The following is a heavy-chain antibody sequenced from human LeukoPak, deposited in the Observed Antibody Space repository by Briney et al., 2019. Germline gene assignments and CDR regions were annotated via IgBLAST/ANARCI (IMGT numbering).Heavy chain of an antibody. CDR2: IWYDGSNK. Sequence: GGSLRLSCAASGFTFSSYGMHWVRQAPGKGLEWVAVIWYDGSNKYYADSVKGRFTISRDNSKNTLYLQMNSLRAEDTAVYYCAKSLNKWVVVVPSYDYWGQGTLVTASS. D-gene: IGHD3-22*01. CDR1: GFTFSSYG. J-gene: IGHJ4*02. V-gene: IGHV3-33*06. CDR3: AKSLNKWVVVVPSYDY.